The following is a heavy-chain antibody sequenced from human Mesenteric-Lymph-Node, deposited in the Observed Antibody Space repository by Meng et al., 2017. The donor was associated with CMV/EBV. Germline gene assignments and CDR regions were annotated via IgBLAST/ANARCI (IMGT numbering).Heavy chain of an antibody. Sequence: GESLKISCAASGFTFSSYAMHWVRQAPGKGLEWVAVISYGGSNKYYADSVKGRFTISRDNSKNTLYLQMNSLRAEDTAVYYCARDCGFFTYYFDYWGQGTLVTVSS. CDR2: ISYGGSNK. D-gene: IGHD3-16*01. CDR3: ARDCGFFTYYFDY. J-gene: IGHJ4*02. CDR1: GFTFSSYA. V-gene: IGHV3-30-3*01.